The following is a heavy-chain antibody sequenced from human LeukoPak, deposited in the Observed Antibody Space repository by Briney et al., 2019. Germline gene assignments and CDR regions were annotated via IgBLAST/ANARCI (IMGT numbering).Heavy chain of an antibody. CDR3: ARDISRVYDSSGWNFDY. D-gene: IGHD3-22*01. Sequence: GGSLRLYCAASGFTFSSYSMNWVRQAPGKGLEWVSSISSSSSYIYYADSVKGRFTISGDNAKNSLYLQMNSLRAEDTAVYYCARDISRVYDSSGWNFDYWGQGTLVTVSS. J-gene: IGHJ4*02. CDR2: ISSSSSYI. V-gene: IGHV3-21*01. CDR1: GFTFSSYS.